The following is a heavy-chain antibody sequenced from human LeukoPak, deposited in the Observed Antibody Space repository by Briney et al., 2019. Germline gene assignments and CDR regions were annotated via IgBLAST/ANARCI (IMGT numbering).Heavy chain of an antibody. D-gene: IGHD2-15*01. J-gene: IGHJ4*02. V-gene: IGHV3-30*02. CDR1: GFTFSSYG. CDR2: IRYDGSNK. Sequence: PGGSLRLSCAAPGFTFSSYGMHWVRQAPGKGLEWVAFIRYDGSNKYYADSVKGRFTISRDNSKNTLYLQMNSLRAEDTAVYYCARFRGVARVDYWGQGTLVTVSS. CDR3: ARFRGVARVDY.